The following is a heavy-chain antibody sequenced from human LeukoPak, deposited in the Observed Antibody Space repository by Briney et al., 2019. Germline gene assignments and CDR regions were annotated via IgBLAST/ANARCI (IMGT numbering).Heavy chain of an antibody. CDR2: ISSSSSTI. D-gene: IGHD2-2*01. CDR3: ARDRKCSSTSCYLVDYFDY. V-gene: IGHV3-48*02. J-gene: IGHJ4*02. CDR1: GFTFSSYS. Sequence: GGSLRLSCAASGFTFSSYSMNWVRQAPGKGLEWVSYISSSSSTIYYADSVKGRFTISRDNAKNSLYLQMNSLRDEDTAVYYCARDRKCSSTSCYLVDYFDYWGQGTLVTVSS.